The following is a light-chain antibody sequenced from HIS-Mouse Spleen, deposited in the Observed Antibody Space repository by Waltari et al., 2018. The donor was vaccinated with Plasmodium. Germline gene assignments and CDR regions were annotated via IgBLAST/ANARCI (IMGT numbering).Light chain of an antibody. J-gene: IGLJ3*02. Sequence: SYELTQPPSVSVSPGQTARIPCSGYALPKQYAYWYQQKPGQAPVLVINKDSERPSGIPERFSGSSSGTTVTLTISGVQAEDEADYYCQSADSSGTPNWVFGGGTKLTVL. V-gene: IGLV3-25*03. CDR3: QSADSSGTPNWV. CDR1: ALPKQY. CDR2: KDS.